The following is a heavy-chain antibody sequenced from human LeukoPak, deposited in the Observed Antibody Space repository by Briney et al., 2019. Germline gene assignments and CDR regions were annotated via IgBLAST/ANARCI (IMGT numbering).Heavy chain of an antibody. CDR2: IIPIFGTA. CDR3: ARRTIFGVETLLDY. D-gene: IGHD3-3*01. J-gene: IGHJ4*02. CDR1: GGTFSSYA. Sequence: ASVKVSCKASGGTFSSYAISWVRQAPGQGFEWMGGIIPIFGTANYAQKFQGRVTITADESTSTAYMELSSLRSEDTAVYYCARRTIFGVETLLDYWGQGTLVTVSS. V-gene: IGHV1-69*13.